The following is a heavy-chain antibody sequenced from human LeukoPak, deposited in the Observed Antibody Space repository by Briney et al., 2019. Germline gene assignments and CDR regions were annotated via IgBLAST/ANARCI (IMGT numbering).Heavy chain of an antibody. J-gene: IGHJ5*02. CDR1: GFTFSSYA. CDR2: ISYDGSNK. D-gene: IGHD6-13*01. Sequence: GGSLRLSCAASGFTFSSYAMHWVRQAPGKGVEGVAVISYDGSNKYYADSVKGRFTISPDNSKTTLYLQMNSLRAEDTAVYYCARDWGIAADWFDPWGQGTLVTVSS. CDR3: ARDWGIAADWFDP. V-gene: IGHV3-30*01.